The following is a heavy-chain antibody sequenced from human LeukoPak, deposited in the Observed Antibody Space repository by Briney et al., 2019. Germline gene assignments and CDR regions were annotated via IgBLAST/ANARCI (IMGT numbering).Heavy chain of an antibody. V-gene: IGHV4-39*01. J-gene: IGHJ4*02. D-gene: IGHD6-13*01. CDR2: IFYTGST. CDR3: ARQDTGYSSSRIDY. CDR1: GGSISSYSYY. Sequence: SETLSLTCTVSGGSISSYSYYWGWIRQPPGKGLEWIGNIFYTGSTNYNPSLKSRVTISVDTSKNQFSLKLNSVTAADTAVYYCARQDTGYSSSRIDYWGQGTLATVSS.